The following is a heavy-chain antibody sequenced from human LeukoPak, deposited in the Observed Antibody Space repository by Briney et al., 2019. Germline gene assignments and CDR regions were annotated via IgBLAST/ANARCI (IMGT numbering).Heavy chain of an antibody. CDR2: IKSKTEGGTT. V-gene: IGHV3-15*01. D-gene: IGHD3-9*01. CDR3: ARFRLSNYDILTGYYYYFDY. Sequence: PGGSLRLSCAASRFTFSNAWMSWVRQAPGKGLEWVGRIKSKTEGGTTDYAALVKGRFTISRDNAKNSLFLQMNSLRAEDTAVYYCARFRLSNYDILTGYYYYFDYWGQGTLVTVSS. CDR1: RFTFSNAW. J-gene: IGHJ4*02.